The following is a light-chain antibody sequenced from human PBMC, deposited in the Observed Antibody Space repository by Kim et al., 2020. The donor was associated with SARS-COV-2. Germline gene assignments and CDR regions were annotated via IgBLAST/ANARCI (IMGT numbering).Light chain of an antibody. CDR2: AAS. CDR3: QQLNSYPRLT. V-gene: IGKV1-9*01. CDR1: QGISNY. Sequence: DIQLTQSPSFLSASVGDGVTITCRASQGISNYLAWYQQKPGKAPKLLMYAASTLQSGVPSRFSGSGSGTEFTLTISNLQPEDFATYYCQQLNSYPRLTFGGGTKVDIK. J-gene: IGKJ4*01.